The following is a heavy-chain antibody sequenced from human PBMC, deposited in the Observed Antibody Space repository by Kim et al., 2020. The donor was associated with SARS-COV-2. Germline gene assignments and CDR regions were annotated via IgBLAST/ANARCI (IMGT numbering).Heavy chain of an antibody. CDR3: TRDSYFYCGMDV. Sequence: GGSLRLSCVASGFTVSSHYMSWVRQAPGKGLEWVSVMYSGGRTYHADSVKVRFTIFRDDSKNTLDLQINSLRVEATGVYYCTRDSYFYCGMDVWGQGTT. J-gene: IGHJ6*02. CDR1: GFTVSSHY. CDR2: MYSGGRT. V-gene: IGHV3-66*01. D-gene: IGHD2-21*01.